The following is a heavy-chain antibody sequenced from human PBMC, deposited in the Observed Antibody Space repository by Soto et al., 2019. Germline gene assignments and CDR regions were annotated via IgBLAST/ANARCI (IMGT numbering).Heavy chain of an antibody. CDR2: IKSKTDGGTT. J-gene: IGHJ4*02. Sequence: GGSLRLSCAASGFTFSNAWMNWLRQAPGKGLEWVGRIKSKTDGGTTDYAAPVKGRFTISRDDSKNTLYLQMNSLKTEDTAVYYCIGDYYDSSGYYLGWGQGTLVTVSS. D-gene: IGHD3-22*01. CDR3: IGDYYDSSGYYLG. CDR1: GFTFSNAW. V-gene: IGHV3-15*07.